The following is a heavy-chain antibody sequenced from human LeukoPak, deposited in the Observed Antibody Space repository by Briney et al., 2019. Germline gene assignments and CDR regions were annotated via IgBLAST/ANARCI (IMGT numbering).Heavy chain of an antibody. D-gene: IGHD6-13*01. V-gene: IGHV5-51*01. CDR1: GYMFTSYW. J-gene: IGHJ4*02. CDR3: ARLTLGADGFHY. CDR2: IHPGDSET. Sequence: GESLKISCKGSGYMFTSYWIGWARQMPGKGLEWMGIIHPGDSETRYSPSFQGQVSISVDKSISTAYLQWSSLKASDTAMYYCARLTLGADGFHYWGQGTLVTVSS.